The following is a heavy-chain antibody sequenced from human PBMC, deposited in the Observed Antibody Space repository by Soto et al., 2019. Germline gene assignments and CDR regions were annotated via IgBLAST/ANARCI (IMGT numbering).Heavy chain of an antibody. CDR2: IATYSSNR. CDR1: GDTFTNFG. D-gene: IGHD3-10*01. J-gene: IGHJ5*02. Sequence: HLVQSGPEVKKPGASVTVSCKTSGDTFTNFGLSWVRQAPGQGLEWMGWIATYSSNRNLAQKFQGRLTLTTDTSTSTAYMELKSLGYDDTAVYYCARVVRGVVNWFDPWGQGTLVTVSS. V-gene: IGHV1-18*01. CDR3: ARVVRGVVNWFDP.